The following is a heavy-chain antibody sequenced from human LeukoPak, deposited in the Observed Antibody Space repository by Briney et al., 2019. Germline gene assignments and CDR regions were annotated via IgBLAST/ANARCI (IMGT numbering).Heavy chain of an antibody. V-gene: IGHV3-30-3*01. Sequence: AGGSLRLSCAASGFTFSSYAMHWVRQAPGKGLEWVAVISYDGSNKYYADSVKGRFTISRDNSKNTLYLQMNSLRAEDTAVYYCARNCGGDCYSEYFDYWGQGTLVTVSS. D-gene: IGHD2-21*02. CDR1: GFTFSSYA. J-gene: IGHJ4*02. CDR3: ARNCGGDCYSEYFDY. CDR2: ISYDGSNK.